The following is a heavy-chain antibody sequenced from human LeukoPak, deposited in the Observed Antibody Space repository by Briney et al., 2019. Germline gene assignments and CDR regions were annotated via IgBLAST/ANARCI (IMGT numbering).Heavy chain of an antibody. D-gene: IGHD5-18*01. V-gene: IGHV3-21*01. J-gene: IGHJ3*02. CDR1: GFTFSSYS. CDR2: ISSSSSYI. CDR3: ALSFYTAYAFDI. Sequence: GRSLRLSCAASGFTFSSYSMNWVRQAPGKGLEWVSSISSSSSYIYYADSVKGRFTISRDNAKNSLYLQMNSLRAEDTAVYYCALSFYTAYAFDIWGQGTMVTVSS.